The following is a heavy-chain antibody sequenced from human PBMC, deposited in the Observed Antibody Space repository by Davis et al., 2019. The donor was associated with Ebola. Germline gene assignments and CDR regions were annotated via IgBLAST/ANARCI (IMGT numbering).Heavy chain of an antibody. Sequence: LSLTCTVSGGSISSYYWSWIRQAPGKGLEWVSYISSSGSTIYYADSVKGRFTISRDNAKNSLYLQMNSLRAEDTAVYYCARGFLEWYFDYWGQGTLVTVSS. CDR3: ARGFLEWYFDY. V-gene: IGHV3-11*01. CDR1: GGSISSYY. D-gene: IGHD3-3*01. CDR2: ISSSGSTI. J-gene: IGHJ4*02.